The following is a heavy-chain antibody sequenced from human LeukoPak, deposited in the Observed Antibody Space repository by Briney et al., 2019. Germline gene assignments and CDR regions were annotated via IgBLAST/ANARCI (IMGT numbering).Heavy chain of an antibody. CDR3: AKEKSGWPPGWFDP. CDR2: ITSGGST. D-gene: IGHD6-19*01. J-gene: IGHJ5*02. CDR1: GFTFSNYA. V-gene: IGHV3-23*01. Sequence: PGGSLRLSCAASGFTFSNYAMSWVRQAPGKGLEWVSAITSGGSTYYADSVKGRFTISRDNSKNTLYLQMNSLRAEDMAVYYCAKEKSGWPPGWFDPWGQGTLVTVSS.